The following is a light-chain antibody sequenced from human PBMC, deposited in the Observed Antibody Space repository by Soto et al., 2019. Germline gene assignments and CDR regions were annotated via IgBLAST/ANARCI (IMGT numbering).Light chain of an antibody. CDR2: EVS. CDR1: SSDVGGYNF. J-gene: IGLJ1*01. CDR3: SSDAGSGIYV. Sequence: QSALTQPRSVSGSPGQSVTISCTGTSSDVGGYNFVSWYQQHPGKSPKLMIYEVSKRPSGVPDRFSGSKSGNTASLTVSGLQAEDDADYYCSSDAGSGIYVFGTGTKVTVL. V-gene: IGLV2-8*01.